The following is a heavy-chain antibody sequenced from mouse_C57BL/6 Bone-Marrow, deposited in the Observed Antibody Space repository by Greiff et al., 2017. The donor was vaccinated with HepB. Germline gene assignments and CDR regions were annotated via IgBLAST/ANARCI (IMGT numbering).Heavy chain of an antibody. CDR1: GFTFSDYG. V-gene: IGHV5-17*01. CDR2: ISSGSSTI. J-gene: IGHJ1*03. Sequence: EVMLVESGGGLVKPGGSLKISCAASGFTFSDYGMHWVRQAPEKGLEWVAYISSGSSTIYYADTVKGRFTISRDNAKNTLFLQMTSLRSEDTAMYYCARDYYGSSYWYFDVWGTGTTVTVSS. D-gene: IGHD1-1*01. CDR3: ARDYYGSSYWYFDV.